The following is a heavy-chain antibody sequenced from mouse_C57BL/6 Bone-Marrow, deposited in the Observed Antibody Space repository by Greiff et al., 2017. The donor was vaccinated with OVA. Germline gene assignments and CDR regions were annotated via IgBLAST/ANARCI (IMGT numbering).Heavy chain of an antibody. J-gene: IGHJ4*01. D-gene: IGHD1-1*01. CDR1: GYTFTSYG. CDR2: IYPRSGNT. Sequence: QVQLQQSGAELARPGASVKLSCKASGYTFTSYGISWVKQRTGQGLEWIGEIYPRSGNTYYNEKFKGKATLTADKSSSTAYMELRSLTSEDSAVYYWALIMGSSYVYAMDYWGQGTSVTVSS. V-gene: IGHV1-81*01. CDR3: ALIMGSSYVYAMDY.